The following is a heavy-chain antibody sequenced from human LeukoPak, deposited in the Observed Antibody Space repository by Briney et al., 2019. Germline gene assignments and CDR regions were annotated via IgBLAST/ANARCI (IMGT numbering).Heavy chain of an antibody. Sequence: PSETLSLTCAVYGGSFSGYYWSWIRQPPGKGLEWIGYIFYTGDSNHNPSFKSRVSISLDTSKDQISLKLSSVTAADTAVHYCARHRFASPLDSWGQGTLVTVSS. CDR2: IFYTGDS. V-gene: IGHV4-59*08. J-gene: IGHJ4*02. D-gene: IGHD2-21*01. CDR1: GGSFSGYY. CDR3: ARHRFASPLDS.